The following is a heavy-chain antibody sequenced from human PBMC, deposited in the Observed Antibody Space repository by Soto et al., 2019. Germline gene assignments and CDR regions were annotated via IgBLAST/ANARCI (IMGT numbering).Heavy chain of an antibody. CDR2: INWNSDTI. CDR3: AREKGGYIYGDGAFDI. CDR1: GLTFEDYA. V-gene: IGHV3-9*01. J-gene: IGHJ3*02. D-gene: IGHD5-18*01. Sequence: EVQLVESGGGLVQPDRSLRLSCAASGLTFEDYAMDWVRRAQGKGLGWVSGINWNSDTIRYADSVKGRFTISRDNAKNSLYLQMNSLRPEDTPLYYCAREKGGYIYGDGAFDIWDQGTMVTVSS.